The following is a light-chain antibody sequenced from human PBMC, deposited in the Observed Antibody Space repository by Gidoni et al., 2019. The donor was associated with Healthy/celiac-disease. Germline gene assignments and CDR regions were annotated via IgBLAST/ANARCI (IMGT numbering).Light chain of an antibody. Sequence: DIQMTQSPSSLSASVGDRGTITCQASQDISNHLNWYQQKPGKARKLLIYDASNLETGVPARFSGSGSGTDFTFTISSLQPEDIATYYCQQYDKLPSPLTFGGGTKVEIK. V-gene: IGKV1-33*01. CDR3: QQYDKLPSPLT. CDR2: DAS. J-gene: IGKJ4*01. CDR1: QDISNH.